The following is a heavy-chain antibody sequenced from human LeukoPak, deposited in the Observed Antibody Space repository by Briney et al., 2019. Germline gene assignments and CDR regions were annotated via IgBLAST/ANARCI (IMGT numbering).Heavy chain of an antibody. CDR2: ISGSGGST. CDR3: ARETEDAFDI. J-gene: IGHJ3*02. CDR1: GFTFSSYG. Sequence: GGSLRLSCAASGFTFSSYGMSWVRQAPGKGLEWVSAISGSGGSTYYADSVKGRFTISRDNSKNSLYLQMNSLRAEDTAVYYCARETEDAFDIWGQGTMVTVSS. V-gene: IGHV3-23*01.